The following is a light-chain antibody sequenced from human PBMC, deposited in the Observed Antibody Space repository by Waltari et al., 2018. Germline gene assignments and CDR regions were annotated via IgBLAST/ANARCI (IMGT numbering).Light chain of an antibody. J-gene: IGLJ3*02. CDR2: RNN. Sequence: QSVLTQPPSASGTPGPRVTIPCSGSTSTLRRHYVYRSQQFPGPAPKLLVYRNNERPSGVPDRISGSKSGTSASLAFSGLRSEDEADYYCATWDGSLTAWVFGGGTKVTVL. CDR3: ATWDGSLTAWV. CDR1: TSTLRRHY. V-gene: IGLV1-47*01.